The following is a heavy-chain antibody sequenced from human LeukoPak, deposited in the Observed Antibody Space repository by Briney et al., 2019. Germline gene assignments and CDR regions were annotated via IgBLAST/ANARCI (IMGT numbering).Heavy chain of an antibody. J-gene: IGHJ4*02. V-gene: IGHV4-59*01. D-gene: IGHD6-19*01. CDR1: GDSISSYY. CDR3: ARWSLHSSGWYFDY. CDR2: ISYSGST. Sequence: NPSETLSLTRIVSGDSISSYYWSWIRQPPGKGLEWMGYISYSGSTNYNHSLKSRVTISVDTSKTQFSLYLTSVTAADAAMYYCARWSLHSSGWYFDYWGQGTLVTVSS.